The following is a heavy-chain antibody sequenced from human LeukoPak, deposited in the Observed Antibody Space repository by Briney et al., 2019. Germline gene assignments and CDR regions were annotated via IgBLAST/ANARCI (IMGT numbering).Heavy chain of an antibody. CDR1: GFTFSSYS. Sequence: GGSLRLSCAASGFTFSSYSMNWVRQAPGKGLEWVSSISSSSSYIYFADSVKGRFTISRDNAKNSLYLQMNSLRVDDSAVYYCARTARLLASWGQGTLVTVSS. CDR3: ARTARLLAS. V-gene: IGHV3-21*06. D-gene: IGHD6-6*01. CDR2: ISSSSSYI. J-gene: IGHJ4*02.